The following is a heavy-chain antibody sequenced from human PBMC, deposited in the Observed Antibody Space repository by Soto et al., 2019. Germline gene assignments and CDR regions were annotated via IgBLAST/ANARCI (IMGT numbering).Heavy chain of an antibody. CDR3: ARHGYSYGGGYFDY. V-gene: IGHV3-66*04. Sequence: EVQLVESGGGLVQPGGSLRLSCAASGFTVSSNYMSRVRQAPGKGLEWVSVIYSGGSAYYEDSVKGRFTISRDNSKNTLYLQMNSLRAEDTAVYYCARHGYSYGGGYFDYWGQGTLVTVSS. CDR1: GFTVSSNY. CDR2: IYSGGSA. D-gene: IGHD5-18*01. J-gene: IGHJ4*02.